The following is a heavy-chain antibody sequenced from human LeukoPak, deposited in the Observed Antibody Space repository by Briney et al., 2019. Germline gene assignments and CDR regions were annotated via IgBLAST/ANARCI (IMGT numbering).Heavy chain of an antibody. V-gene: IGHV3-48*03. J-gene: IGHJ4*02. D-gene: IGHD3-9*01. CDR2: ISSSGSTI. Sequence: GGSLRLSCAASGFTFSSYEMNWVRQAPGKGLEWLSYISSSGSTIYYADSVKGRFTISRDNAKNSLYLQMNSLRAEDTAIYYCARSLRYFDYWGQGTLVTVSS. CDR3: ARSLRYFDY. CDR1: GFTFSSYE.